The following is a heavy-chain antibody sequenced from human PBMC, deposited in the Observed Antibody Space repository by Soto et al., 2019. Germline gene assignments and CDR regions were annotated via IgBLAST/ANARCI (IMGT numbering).Heavy chain of an antibody. Sequence: GGSLRLSCAASGFTFSSYAMHWVRQAPGKGLEWVAVISYDGSNKYYADSVKGRFTISRDNSKNTLYLQMNSLRAEDTAVYYCARDFRSRDGYNYAVGPLFDYWGQGTLVTVSS. CDR3: ARDFRSRDGYNYAVGPLFDY. D-gene: IGHD5-12*01. CDR1: GFTFSSYA. CDR2: ISYDGSNK. V-gene: IGHV3-30-3*01. J-gene: IGHJ4*02.